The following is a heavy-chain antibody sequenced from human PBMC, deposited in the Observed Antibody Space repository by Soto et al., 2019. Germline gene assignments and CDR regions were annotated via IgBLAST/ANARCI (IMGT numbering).Heavy chain of an antibody. CDR2: INPNGGST. D-gene: IGHD3-22*01. CDR3: ARDTTESSGYFDY. J-gene: IGHJ4*02. V-gene: IGHV1-46*01. Sequence: HVQLVQSGAEVKKPGASVKLSCKASGYTFTSNIMHWVRQAPGQGLEWMGLINPNGGSTYYAQRFQGRVTMTRDTSTGTVYMDLSSLRSDDTAISYCARDTTESSGYFDYWGQGTLVTVSS. CDR1: GYTFTSNI.